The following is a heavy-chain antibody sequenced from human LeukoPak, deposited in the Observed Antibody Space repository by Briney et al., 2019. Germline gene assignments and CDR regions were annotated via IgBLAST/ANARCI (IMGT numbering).Heavy chain of an antibody. J-gene: IGHJ5*02. Sequence: SVKVSCKASGGTFSSYAISWVRRAPGQGLEWMGGIIPIFGTANYAQKFQGRVTITADESTSTAYMELSSLRSEDTAVYYCAREKSSGSSINWFDPWGQGTLVTVSS. V-gene: IGHV1-69*13. CDR3: AREKSSGSSINWFDP. CDR1: GGTFSSYA. D-gene: IGHD3-10*01. CDR2: IIPIFGTA.